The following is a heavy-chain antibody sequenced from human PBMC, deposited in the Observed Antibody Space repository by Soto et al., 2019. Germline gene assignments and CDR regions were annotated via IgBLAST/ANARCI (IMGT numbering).Heavy chain of an antibody. CDR3: GGGYSGYGGAFDI. D-gene: IGHD5-12*01. CDR2: INHSGST. J-gene: IGHJ3*02. CDR1: GGSFSGYY. Sequence: QVQLQQWGAGLLKPSETLSLTCAVYGGSFSGYYWSWIRQPPGKGLEWIGEINHSGSTNYNPSLKSRVTISVDTSKNQFSLKLSSVTAADTAVYYCGGGYSGYGGAFDIWGQGTMVTVSS. V-gene: IGHV4-34*01.